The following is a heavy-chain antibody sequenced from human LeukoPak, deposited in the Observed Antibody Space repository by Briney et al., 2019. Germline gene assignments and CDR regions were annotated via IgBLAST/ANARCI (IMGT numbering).Heavy chain of an antibody. CDR1: GGSISSYY. D-gene: IGHD3-10*01. CDR2: TYYSGST. Sequence: PSETLSLTCTVSGGSISSYYWSWIRQPPGKGLEWIGYTYYSGSTNYNPSLKSRVTISVDTSKNQFSLKLSSVTAADSAVYYCARGTYYYGSGSYHFDYWGQGTLVTVSS. J-gene: IGHJ4*02. V-gene: IGHV4-59*01. CDR3: ARGTYYYGSGSYHFDY.